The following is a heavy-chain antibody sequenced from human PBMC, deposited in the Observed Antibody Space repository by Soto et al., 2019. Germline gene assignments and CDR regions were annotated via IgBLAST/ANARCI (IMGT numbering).Heavy chain of an antibody. CDR1: GFTVSSNY. Sequence: EVQLVESGGGLVQPGGSLRLSCAASGFTVSSNYMSWVRQAPGKGLEWVSVIYSGGSTYYADSVKGRFTISRDNSKNTLYLQMNSLRAEDTAVYYCARGEQLDDYYCYYMDVWGKGTTVTVSS. V-gene: IGHV3-66*01. CDR3: ARGEQLDDYYCYYMDV. J-gene: IGHJ6*03. CDR2: IYSGGST. D-gene: IGHD6-13*01.